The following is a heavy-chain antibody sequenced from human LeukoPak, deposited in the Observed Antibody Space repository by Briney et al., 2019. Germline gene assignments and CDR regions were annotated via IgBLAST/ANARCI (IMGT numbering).Heavy chain of an antibody. CDR1: GFTFSTYW. CDR3: ARRAVRRVLITTRYYYMDV. CDR2: INSDGSTT. V-gene: IGHV3-74*03. J-gene: IGHJ6*03. D-gene: IGHD3-22*01. Sequence: GGSLRLSCAVSGFTFSTYWMHWVRQTPGKGLVWVSRINSDGSTTTYADSVKGRFTISRDNAKNTLYLQMNSLRAEDTAVYYCARRAVRRVLITTRYYYMDVWGKGTTVTI.